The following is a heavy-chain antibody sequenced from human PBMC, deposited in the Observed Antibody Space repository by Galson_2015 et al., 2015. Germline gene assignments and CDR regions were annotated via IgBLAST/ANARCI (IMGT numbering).Heavy chain of an antibody. CDR3: ASTPLIAAAAPGYFQH. J-gene: IGHJ1*01. CDR1: GGTFSSYA. D-gene: IGHD6-13*01. Sequence: SVKVSCKASGGTFSSYAISWVRQAPGQGLEWMGGIIPIFGTANYAQKFQGRVTITADESTSTAYMELSSLRSEDTAVYYCASTPLIAAAAPGYFQHWGQGTLVTVSS. CDR2: IIPIFGTA. V-gene: IGHV1-69*13.